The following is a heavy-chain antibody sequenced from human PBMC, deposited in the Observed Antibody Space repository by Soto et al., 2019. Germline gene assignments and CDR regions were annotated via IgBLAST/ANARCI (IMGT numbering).Heavy chain of an antibody. V-gene: IGHV3-9*01. CDR3: AKVRSLDCRGGCCYFDY. CDR2: ISWNSGSI. Sequence: HPGGSLRLSCAASGFTFDDYAMHWVRQAPGKGLEWVSGISWNSGSIGYADSVKGRFTISRDNAKNSLYLQMYSLRAEDTALYYCAKVRSLDCRGGCCYFDYWGQGTLVTVCS. D-gene: IGHD2-15*01. J-gene: IGHJ4*02. CDR1: GFTFDDYA.